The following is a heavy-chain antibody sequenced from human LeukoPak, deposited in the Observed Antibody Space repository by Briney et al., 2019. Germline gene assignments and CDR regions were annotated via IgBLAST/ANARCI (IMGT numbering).Heavy chain of an antibody. CDR3: ARGASNGGHRDFSFDY. D-gene: IGHD4-23*01. Sequence: SQTLSLTCAVSGGSISSGGYSWSWIRQPPGKGLEWIGEINHSGSTNYNPSLKSRVTISVDTSKNQFSLKLSSVTAADTAVYYCARGASNGGHRDFSFDYWGQGTLVTVSS. CDR2: INHSGST. V-gene: IGHV4-30-2*01. J-gene: IGHJ4*02. CDR1: GGSISSGGYS.